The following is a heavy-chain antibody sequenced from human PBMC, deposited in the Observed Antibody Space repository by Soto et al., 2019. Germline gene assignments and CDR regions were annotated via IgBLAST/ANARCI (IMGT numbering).Heavy chain of an antibody. CDR1: GDTFGSYD. J-gene: IGHJ6*02. V-gene: IGHV1-8*02. CDR3: AKAGVQLWNYYYYGMDV. D-gene: IGHD5-18*01. CDR2: MNPNSGGT. Sequence: ASVKVSCKASGDTFGSYDINWVRQASGHGLEWMGWMNPNSGGTDYAQKFRGRVTMTSNTSISTAYLDLSSLRSEDTAVYYCAKAGVQLWNYYYYGMDVWGQGTTVTVSS.